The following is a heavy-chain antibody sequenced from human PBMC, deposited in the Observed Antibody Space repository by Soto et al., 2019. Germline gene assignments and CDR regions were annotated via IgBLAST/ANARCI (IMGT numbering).Heavy chain of an antibody. CDR1: GFTFSSYW. V-gene: IGHV3-74*03. CDR3: VREGGLLRFLEWLPAYAMDV. Sequence: GGSLRLSCAASGFTFSSYWMHWVRQVPGKGLVWVSRINSEGSITTYADSVKGRCTISGDNAKNMLYLQMNSLRGEDTAVYYCVREGGLLRFLEWLPAYAMDVWGQGTTVTVSS. J-gene: IGHJ6*02. D-gene: IGHD3-3*01. CDR2: INSEGSIT.